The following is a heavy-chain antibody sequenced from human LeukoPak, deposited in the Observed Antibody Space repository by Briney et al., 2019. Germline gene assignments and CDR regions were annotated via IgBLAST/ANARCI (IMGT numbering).Heavy chain of an antibody. Sequence: MASETLSLTCTVSGGSVSSGIYYWSWIRQPPGKGLEWIGYIFYSGTTNYNPSLKSRVTISVDTSKNQFSLKLSSVTAADTAVYYCARLRGNIYYFPFQHWGQGTLVTVSS. J-gene: IGHJ1*01. V-gene: IGHV4-61*01. CDR3: ARLRGNIYYFPFQH. CDR1: GGSVSSGIYY. D-gene: IGHD3-22*01. CDR2: IFYSGTT.